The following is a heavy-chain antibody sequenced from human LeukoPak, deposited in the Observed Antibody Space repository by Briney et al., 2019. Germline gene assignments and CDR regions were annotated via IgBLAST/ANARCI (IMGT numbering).Heavy chain of an antibody. D-gene: IGHD6-19*01. CDR2: ISAYNGNT. J-gene: IGHJ4*02. Sequence: GASVKVSCKASGYTFTSYGISWVRQAPGQGLEWTGWISAYNGNTNYAQKLQGRVTMTTDTSTSTAYMELRSLRSDDTAVYYCAREGDSSGWYLTSYFDYWGQGTLVTVSS. CDR1: GYTFTSYG. CDR3: AREGDSSGWYLTSYFDY. V-gene: IGHV1-18*01.